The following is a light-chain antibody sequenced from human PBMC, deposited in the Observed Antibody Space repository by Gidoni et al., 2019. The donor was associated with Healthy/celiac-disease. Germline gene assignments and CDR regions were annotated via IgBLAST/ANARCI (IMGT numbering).Light chain of an antibody. J-gene: IGLJ2*01. CDR3: QAWDSSTRV. CDR1: KLGDKY. CDR2: QDS. Sequence: SYEPTQPPSVSVSPGQTASITCSGDKLGDKYACWYQQKPGQSPVLVIYQDSKRPSGIPERFSGSNSGNTATLTISGTQAMDEADYYCQAWDSSTRVFGGGTKLTVL. V-gene: IGLV3-1*01.